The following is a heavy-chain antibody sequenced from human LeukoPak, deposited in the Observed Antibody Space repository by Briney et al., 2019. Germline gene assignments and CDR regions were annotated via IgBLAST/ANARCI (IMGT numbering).Heavy chain of an antibody. V-gene: IGHV1-18*01. CDR2: ISAYNGKT. D-gene: IGHD1-26*01. CDR1: GYSFTSYG. CDR3: ARSGRGTYYYFDY. J-gene: IGHJ4*02. Sequence: ASVKVSCKASGYSFTSYGLNWVRQAPGQGLEWMGWISAYNGKTFYAEKFQGRVTMTRDTSTNTAYMELRSLRSDDTAVYYCARSGRGTYYYFDYWGQGTLVTVSS.